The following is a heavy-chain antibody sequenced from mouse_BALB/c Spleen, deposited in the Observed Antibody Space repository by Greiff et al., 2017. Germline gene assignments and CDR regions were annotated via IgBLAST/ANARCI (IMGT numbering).Heavy chain of an antibody. CDR3: ARDAYDGYYYFDY. Sequence: VKLQESGPGLVAPSQSLSITCTVSGFSLTSYGVHWVRQPPGKGLEWLGVIWAGGSTNYNSALMSRLSISKDNSKSQVFLKMNSLQTDDTAMYYCARDAYDGYYYFDYWGQGTTLTVSS. J-gene: IGHJ2*01. CDR1: GFSLTSYG. D-gene: IGHD2-3*01. CDR2: IWAGGST. V-gene: IGHV2-9*02.